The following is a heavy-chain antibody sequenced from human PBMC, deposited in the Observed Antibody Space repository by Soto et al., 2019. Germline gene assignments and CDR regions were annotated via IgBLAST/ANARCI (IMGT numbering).Heavy chain of an antibody. V-gene: IGHV3-53*01. CDR1: GFTVTSYY. CDR2: IYTGGNT. D-gene: IGHD3-10*01. J-gene: IGHJ6*02. Sequence: RGGSLRLSCAASGFTVTSYYMSWVRQAPGKGLEWVSLIYTGGNTNYADSVKGRFTISRDNSKNTLYLQMNSLRAEDTAVYYCARDYYYGSGNYYRADYYHYGMDVWGQGTTVTVS. CDR3: ARDYYYGSGNYYRADYYHYGMDV.